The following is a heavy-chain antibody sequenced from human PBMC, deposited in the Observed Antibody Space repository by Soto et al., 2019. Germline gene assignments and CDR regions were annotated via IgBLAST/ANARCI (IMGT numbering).Heavy chain of an antibody. CDR1: GGTFSSYS. CDR3: AGFPDSSSEPTDDAFDI. CDR2: IIPIFGTA. D-gene: IGHD6-6*01. V-gene: IGHV1-69*01. Sequence: VKVSCKASGGTFSSYSISWVRQAPGQGLEWMGGIIPIFGTANYAQKFQGRVTITADESTSTAYMELSSLRSEDTAVYYCAGFPDSSSEPTDDAFDIWGQGKMV. J-gene: IGHJ3*02.